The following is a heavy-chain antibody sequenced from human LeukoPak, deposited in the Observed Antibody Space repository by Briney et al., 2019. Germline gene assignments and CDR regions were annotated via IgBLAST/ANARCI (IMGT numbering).Heavy chain of an antibody. CDR3: ARAPVDCCGDCYGPFDY. D-gene: IGHD2-21*02. V-gene: IGHV4-59*01. CDR1: GGSISSYY. CDR2: IYYSGST. Sequence: SETLSLTCTVSGGSISSYYWSWIRQPPGKGLEWIGYIYYSGSTNYNPSLKSRVTISVDTSKNQFSLKLSSVTAADTAVYYCARAPVDCCGDCYGPFDYWGQGTLVTVSS. J-gene: IGHJ4*02.